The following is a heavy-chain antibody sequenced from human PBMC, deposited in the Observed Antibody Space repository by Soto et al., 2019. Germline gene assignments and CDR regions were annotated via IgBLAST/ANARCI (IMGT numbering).Heavy chain of an antibody. D-gene: IGHD6-6*01. CDR2: ISSSSSYI. Sequence: PGGSLRLSCAASGFTFSDYYMSWIRQAPGKGLEWVSSISSSSSYIYYADSVKGRFTISRDNAKNSLYLQMNSLRAEDTAVYYCARAEKQLVQDYWGQGTLVTVSS. V-gene: IGHV3-11*06. J-gene: IGHJ4*02. CDR1: GFTFSDYY. CDR3: ARAEKQLVQDY.